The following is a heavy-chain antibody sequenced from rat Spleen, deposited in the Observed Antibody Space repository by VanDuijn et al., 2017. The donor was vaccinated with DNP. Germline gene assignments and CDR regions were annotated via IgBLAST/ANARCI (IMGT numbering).Heavy chain of an antibody. V-gene: IGHV3-3*01. CDR1: AYPITTNY. Sequence: EVQLQESGPGLVKPSQSLSLTCSFPAYPITTNYWGWIRKFPGNKLERMGFISSAGSTNYNPSLKRRISITRDTSKNQFFLQVNSVTTEDTATYYCARLHYGLDYWGQGVMVTVSS. D-gene: IGHD1-11*01. CDR2: ISSAGST. J-gene: IGHJ2*01. CDR3: ARLHYGLDY.